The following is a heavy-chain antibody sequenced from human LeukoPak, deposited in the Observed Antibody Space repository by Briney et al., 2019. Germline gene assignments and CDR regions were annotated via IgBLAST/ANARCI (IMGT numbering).Heavy chain of an antibody. J-gene: IGHJ5*02. CDR3: ARVGRGYNSGWWAS. CDR2: ISGGGGTT. CDR1: GFPFNTYA. V-gene: IGHV3-23*01. Sequence: GGSLRLSCAASGFPFNTYAMSWVRQGPGKGLERASSISGGGGTTYYADSVRGRFTISRDNSKDTVDLQMDSLRAEDTAEYYCARVGRGYNSGWWASWGQGTLVTVSS. D-gene: IGHD6-19*01.